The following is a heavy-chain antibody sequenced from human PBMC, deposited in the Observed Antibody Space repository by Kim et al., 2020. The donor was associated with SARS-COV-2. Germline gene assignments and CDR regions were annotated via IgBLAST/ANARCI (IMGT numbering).Heavy chain of an antibody. V-gene: IGHV1-69*13. Sequence: SVKVSCKASGGTFSSYAISWVRQAPGQGLEWMGGIIPIFGTTNYAQRFQGRVTITADETTSTAYMELSSLRSEDTAIYYCARARDSGYPRGPSYYHYGMDVWGQGTTVTVPS. J-gene: IGHJ6*02. CDR2: IIPIFGTT. D-gene: IGHD6-25*01. CDR3: ARARDSGYPRGPSYYHYGMDV. CDR1: GGTFSSYA.